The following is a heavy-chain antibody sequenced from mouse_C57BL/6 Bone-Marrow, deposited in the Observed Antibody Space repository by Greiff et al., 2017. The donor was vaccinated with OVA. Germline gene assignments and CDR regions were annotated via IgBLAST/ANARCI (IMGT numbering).Heavy chain of an antibody. CDR2: IDPENGDT. Sequence: VQLQQSGAELVRPGASVKLSCTASGFNIKDDYMHWVKQRPEQGLEWIGWIDPENGDTEYASKFQGQATITADTSSNTAYLQLSSLTSEDTAVYYCTTRESSRWYFDVWGTGTTVTVSS. CDR3: TTRESSRWYFDV. CDR1: GFNIKDDY. J-gene: IGHJ1*03. D-gene: IGHD1-1*01. V-gene: IGHV14-4*01.